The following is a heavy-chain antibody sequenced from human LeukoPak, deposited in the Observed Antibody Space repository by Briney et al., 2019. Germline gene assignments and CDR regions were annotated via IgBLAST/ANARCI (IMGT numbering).Heavy chain of an antibody. V-gene: IGHV4-34*01. CDR2: INHSGTT. CDR1: GGSFSGYY. Sequence: PSETLSLTCAVYGGSFSGYYWSWIRQPPGKGLEWIGEINHSGTTYYNPSLKSRVTVSEHTSKNQLSLKLSSVTAADTAVYYCARHTYGMDVWGQGTMVTVSS. J-gene: IGHJ6*02. CDR3: ARHTYGMDV.